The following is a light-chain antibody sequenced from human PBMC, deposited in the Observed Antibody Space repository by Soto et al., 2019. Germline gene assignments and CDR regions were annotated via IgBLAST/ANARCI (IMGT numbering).Light chain of an antibody. CDR3: QQYESYSPLT. CDR2: DAS. J-gene: IGKJ4*01. Sequence: DIQMTQSPSTLSASVGDRVTITCRASQSIRGWLAWYQQKPGKAPKLLIYDASSLESGVPSRFSDRRSGTEFTRTISSLQPEDFATYYCQQYESYSPLTFGGGTKVEIK. V-gene: IGKV1-5*01. CDR1: QSIRGW.